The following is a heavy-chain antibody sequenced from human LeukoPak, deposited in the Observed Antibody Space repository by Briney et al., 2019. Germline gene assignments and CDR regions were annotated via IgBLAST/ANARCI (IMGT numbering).Heavy chain of an antibody. CDR2: IYRSGAT. Sequence: PSETLSLTCAVSGDSFSGNNYWTWVRQPPGKGLEWIGEIYRSGATNCNPSLKSRVTVSQDKSKNQFSLKLNSVTAADTAIYYCARNSGYSDLNYWGQGVLVTVSS. J-gene: IGHJ4*02. CDR1: GDSFSGNNY. D-gene: IGHD3-22*01. CDR3: ARNSGYSDLNY. V-gene: IGHV4-4*02.